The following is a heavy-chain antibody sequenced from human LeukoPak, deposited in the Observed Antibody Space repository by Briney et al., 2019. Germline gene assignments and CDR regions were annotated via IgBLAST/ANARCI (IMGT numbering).Heavy chain of an antibody. CDR1: GGTFSSYA. D-gene: IGHD3-22*01. Sequence: SVKVSCKASGGTFSSYAISWVRQAPGQGLEWMGGIIPIFGTANYAQKLQGRVTMTTDTSTSTAYMELRSLRSDDTAVYYCARDVRGLTYYYDSSGYVPLDYWGQGTLVTVSS. CDR3: ARDVRGLTYYYDSSGYVPLDY. CDR2: IIPIFGTA. J-gene: IGHJ4*02. V-gene: IGHV1-69*05.